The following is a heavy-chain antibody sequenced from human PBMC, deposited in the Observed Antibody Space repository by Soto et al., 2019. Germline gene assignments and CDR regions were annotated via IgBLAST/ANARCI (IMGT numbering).Heavy chain of an antibody. D-gene: IGHD2-2*01. CDR2: ISWDGYSI. V-gene: IGHV3-9*01. J-gene: IGHJ6*02. CDR3: ARSWSGSTSGRVDV. Sequence: PGGSLRLSCVASGFTFDDHVMHWVRQLQGKGLEWVGHISWDGYSIGYGGSVRGRFTISRDNAKNTLYLQMNSLRPEDTALYYCARSWSGSTSGRVDVWGQGTTVTVSS. CDR1: GFTFDDHV.